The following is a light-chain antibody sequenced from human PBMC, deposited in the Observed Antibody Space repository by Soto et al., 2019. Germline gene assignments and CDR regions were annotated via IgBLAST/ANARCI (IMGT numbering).Light chain of an antibody. J-gene: IGKJ3*01. CDR3: QQAYNFPFT. CDR2: AAS. V-gene: IGKV1-12*01. CDR1: QGISRW. Sequence: DIQMTQSPSSVSASVGDRITITCRASQGISRWLAWYQQKPGRAPKLLIYAASNLQTGVPSRFSGSGSGTDFALTITSLQAEDFATYHCQQAYNFPFTFGPGTTGDIK.